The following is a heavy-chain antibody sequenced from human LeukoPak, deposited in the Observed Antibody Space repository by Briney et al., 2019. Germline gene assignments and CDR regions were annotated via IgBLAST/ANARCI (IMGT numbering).Heavy chain of an antibody. Sequence: SVKVSCKASGGTFSSYAISWVRQAPGRGLEWMGGIIPIFGTANYAQKFQGRVTITTDESTSTAYMELSSLRSEDTAVYYCARSSSGWYPSTGYFDLWGRGTLVTVSS. J-gene: IGHJ2*01. D-gene: IGHD6-19*01. CDR1: GGTFSSYA. V-gene: IGHV1-69*05. CDR2: IIPIFGTA. CDR3: ARSSSGWYPSTGYFDL.